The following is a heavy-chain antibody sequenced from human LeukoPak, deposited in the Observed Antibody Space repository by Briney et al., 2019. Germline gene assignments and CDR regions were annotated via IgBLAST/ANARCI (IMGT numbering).Heavy chain of an antibody. CDR2: IYYSGST. Sequence: SETLSLTCTVSGGSISSYYWSWIRQPPGKGLEWIGYIYYSGSTNYNPSLKSRVTISVDTSKNQFSLKLSSVTAADTAVYYCAGVPAYYYYYYMGVWGKGTTVTVSS. V-gene: IGHV4-59*01. D-gene: IGHD2-2*01. CDR1: GGSISSYY. J-gene: IGHJ6*03. CDR3: AGVPAYYYYYYMGV.